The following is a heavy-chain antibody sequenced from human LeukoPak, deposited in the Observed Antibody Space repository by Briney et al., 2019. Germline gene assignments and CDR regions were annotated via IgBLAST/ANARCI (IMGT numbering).Heavy chain of an antibody. J-gene: IGHJ4*02. V-gene: IGHV3-23*01. D-gene: IGHD6-19*01. CDR1: GFAFSSQA. CDR3: AKDARPTSGWYFFDD. CDR2: ISDSGSIT. Sequence: GGSLRLSCAASGFAFSSQAMGWVRQAPGKGLEWVSVISDSGSITYYADSVKGRFTISRDNSKNTLFLQMNSLRAEDTAVYYCAKDARPTSGWYFFDDWGQGSLVTVSS.